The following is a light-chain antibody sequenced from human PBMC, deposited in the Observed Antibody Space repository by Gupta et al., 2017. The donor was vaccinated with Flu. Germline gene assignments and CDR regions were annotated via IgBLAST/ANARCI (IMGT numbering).Light chain of an antibody. J-gene: IGLJ2*01. Sequence: QSVLTQPPSASGTHGQRATLSCSGSSSNVGSNYVYWYQQLPGTAPKHLIYRDNQRPSGVPDRFSGSKSGTAASLAISGLRSEDEADYYCAAWDDNLSVLFGGGTKLTVL. CDR2: RDN. CDR3: AAWDDNLSVL. V-gene: IGLV1-47*01. CDR1: SSNVGSNY.